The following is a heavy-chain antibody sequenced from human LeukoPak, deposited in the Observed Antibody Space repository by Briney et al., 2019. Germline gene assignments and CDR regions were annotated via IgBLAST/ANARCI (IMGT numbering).Heavy chain of an antibody. CDR2: INHSGST. J-gene: IGHJ6*03. V-gene: IGHV4-34*01. CDR1: GGSFSGYY. Sequence: PSETLSLTCAVYGGSFSGYYWSWIRQPPGKGLEWIGEINHSGSTNYNPSLKSRVTISVDTSKNQFSLKLSSVTAADTAVYYCARGLRSGSYSLYYYYYMDVWGKGTTVTVSS. CDR3: ARGLRSGSYSLYYYYYMDV. D-gene: IGHD1-26*01.